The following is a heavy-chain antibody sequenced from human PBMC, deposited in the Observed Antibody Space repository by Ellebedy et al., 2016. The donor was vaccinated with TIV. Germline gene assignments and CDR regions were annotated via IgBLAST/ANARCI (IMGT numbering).Heavy chain of an antibody. CDR3: ARHPHLGSYRFDF. CDR2: ISPADSHL. Sequence: GESLKISCKGFGYSFTNYWIVWVRQMPGKGLEWMGVISPADSHLRSSPSFQGQVTFSADRSISTAYLQWSSLKASDTAMYFCARHPHLGSYRFDFWGQGSLVTVSS. CDR1: GYSFTNYW. D-gene: IGHD1-26*01. V-gene: IGHV5-51*01. J-gene: IGHJ4*02.